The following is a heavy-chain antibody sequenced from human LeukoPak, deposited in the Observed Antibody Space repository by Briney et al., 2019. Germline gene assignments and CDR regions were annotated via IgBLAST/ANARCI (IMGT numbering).Heavy chain of an antibody. CDR3: ARGAPNIAAAGTTHYFDY. D-gene: IGHD6-13*01. CDR2: ICHSGNT. CDR1: VGPLCGYY. J-gene: IGHJ4*02. Sequence: SETLSLTCGVYVGPLCGYYWSCLPQPPGRGLEGIGEICHSGNTNYNPSLKSRVTTSVDTSRNQFSLKLYSVTAADAAVYYCARGAPNIAAAGTTHYFDYWGQGAVVTVSS. V-gene: IGHV4-34*01.